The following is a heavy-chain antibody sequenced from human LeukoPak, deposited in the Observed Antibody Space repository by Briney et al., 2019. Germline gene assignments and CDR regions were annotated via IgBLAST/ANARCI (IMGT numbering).Heavy chain of an antibody. CDR1: GFTFSSYW. J-gene: IGHJ6*03. V-gene: IGHV3-74*01. Sequence: GGSLRLSCAASGFTFSSYWMHWVRQASGKGLVWVSRINSDGSSTSYADSVKGRFTISRDNAKNTLYLQMNSLRAEDTAVYYCAKGGLRGDYYYYYMDVWGKGTTVTVSS. CDR2: INSDGSST. CDR3: AKGGLRGDYYYYYMDV. D-gene: IGHD2-21*02.